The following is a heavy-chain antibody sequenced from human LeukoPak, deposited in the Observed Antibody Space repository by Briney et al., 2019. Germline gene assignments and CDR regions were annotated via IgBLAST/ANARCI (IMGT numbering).Heavy chain of an antibody. CDR1: GGSISSYY. D-gene: IGHD1-26*01. Sequence: SETLSLTCTVSGGSISSYYWSWIRQPPGKGLEWIGYIYYSGSTNYNPSLKSRVTISVDTSKNQFSLKLSSVTAADTAVYYCARHFGIVGPTGYWGQGTLVTVSS. CDR3: ARHFGIVGPTGY. CDR2: IYYSGST. V-gene: IGHV4-59*08. J-gene: IGHJ4*02.